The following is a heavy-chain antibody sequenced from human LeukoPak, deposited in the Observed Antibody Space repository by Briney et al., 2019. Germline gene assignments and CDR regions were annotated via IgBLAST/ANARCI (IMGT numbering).Heavy chain of an antibody. J-gene: IGHJ4*02. CDR2: IYPGDSDT. V-gene: IGHV5-51*01. Sequence: GESLKISCKASGYTFTNYWIGWVRQMPGRGLEWMGIIYPGDSDTRYSPSFQGQVTISADKSISTAYLQWSSLKASDTAMYYCARGDYGDFRVFYTLFDSRGQGTLVTVSS. CDR3: ARGDYGDFRVFYTLFDS. CDR1: GYTFTNYW. D-gene: IGHD4-17*01.